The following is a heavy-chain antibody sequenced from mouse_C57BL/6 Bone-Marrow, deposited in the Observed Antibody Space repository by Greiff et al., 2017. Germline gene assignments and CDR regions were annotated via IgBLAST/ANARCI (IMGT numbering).Heavy chain of an antibody. D-gene: IGHD2-12*01. J-gene: IGHJ3*01. Sequence: QVQLQQSGPELVKPGASVKLSCKASGYTFTSYDINWVKQRPGQGLEWIGRIDPNSGGTKYNEKFKSKATLTVDKPSSTAYMQLSSLTSEDSAVYYCARGFYREFAYWGQGTLVTVSA. CDR3: ARGFYREFAY. CDR2: IDPNSGGT. CDR1: GYTFTSYD. V-gene: IGHV1-72*01.